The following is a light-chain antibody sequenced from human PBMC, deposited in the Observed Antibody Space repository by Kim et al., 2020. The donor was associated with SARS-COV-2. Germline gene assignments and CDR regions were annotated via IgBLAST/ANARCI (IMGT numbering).Light chain of an antibody. CDR1: SLRKYS. Sequence: ALGQTVRITCQGDSLRKYSATWYQQKPGQAPILVIYGKNNLRPAGPPRFSGGSNARTTSLSITTGEEEEEDAYYCNGRHDSSDQGVFGGGTKLTVL. CDR3: NGRHDSSDQGV. CDR2: GKN. V-gene: IGLV3-19*01. J-gene: IGLJ3*02.